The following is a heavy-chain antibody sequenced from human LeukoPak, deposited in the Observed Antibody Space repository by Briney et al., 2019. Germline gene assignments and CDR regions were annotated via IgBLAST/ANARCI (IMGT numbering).Heavy chain of an antibody. CDR2: ISYDGSNK. CDR1: GFTFSSYA. CDR3: ARPHNNWRWYFDL. D-gene: IGHD3-3*01. V-gene: IGHV3-30-3*01. J-gene: IGHJ2*01. Sequence: VQPGRSLRLSCAASGFTFSSYAMHWVRQAPGKVLEWVAVISYDGSNKYYAESVKGRFTISRDNSKNTLYLQMNSLRAEDTAVYYCARPHNNWRWYFDLWGRGTLVTVSS.